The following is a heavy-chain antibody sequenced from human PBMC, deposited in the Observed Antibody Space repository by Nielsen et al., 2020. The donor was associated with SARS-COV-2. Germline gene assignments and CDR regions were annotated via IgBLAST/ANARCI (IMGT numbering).Heavy chain of an antibody. CDR2: IRNKANSYST. D-gene: IGHD3/OR15-3a*01. J-gene: IGHJ4*02. CDR3: TRVSLIGWTEATGRYFDY. Sequence: GGSLRLSCVASGFTFSDHYMDWVRQAPGKGLEWVGRIRNKANSYSTVYAASVKGRFIISRDDSKNSLYLQMNSLKTEDTAVYYCTRVSLIGWTEATGRYFDYWGQGTLVTVSS. CDR1: GFTFSDHY. V-gene: IGHV3-72*01.